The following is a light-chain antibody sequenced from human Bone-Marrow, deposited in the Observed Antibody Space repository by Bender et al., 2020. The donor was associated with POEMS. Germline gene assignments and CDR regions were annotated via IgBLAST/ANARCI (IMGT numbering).Light chain of an antibody. Sequence: QSALTQPASVSGSPGQSITISCTGASSDVGANNLVSWYQQHPGKAPKLMIYEGSKRPSGVSDRFSGSKSGNTASLTISGLQAEDEADYYCSSYAGTGAVFGTGTTVTVL. J-gene: IGLJ1*01. CDR2: EGS. CDR3: SSYAGTGAV. CDR1: SSDVGANNL. V-gene: IGLV2-23*01.